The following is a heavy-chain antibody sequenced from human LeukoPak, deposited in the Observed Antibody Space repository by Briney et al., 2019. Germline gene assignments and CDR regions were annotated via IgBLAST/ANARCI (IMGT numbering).Heavy chain of an antibody. J-gene: IGHJ6*03. CDR1: GFTFSSYS. CDR3: ARSDEDYVGGNYYYYMDV. D-gene: IGHD4-23*01. V-gene: IGHV3-21*01. CDR2: ISSSSSYI. Sequence: GGSLRLSCAASGFTFSSYSMNWVRQAPGKGLEWVSSISSSSSYIYYADSVKGRFTISRDNAKNSLYLQMNSLRAEDTAVYYCARSDEDYVGGNYYYYMDVWGKGTTVTVPS.